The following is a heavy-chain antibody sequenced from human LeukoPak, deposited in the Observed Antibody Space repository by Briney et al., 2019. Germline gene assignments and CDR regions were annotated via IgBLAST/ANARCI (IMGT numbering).Heavy chain of an antibody. V-gene: IGHV4-59*08. D-gene: IGHD1-14*01. J-gene: IGHJ6*02. CDR2: ISNSGST. CDR3: ARHGPDLVYFYYYTMDV. Sequence: ADTLSLTWSLSGGSMNRDYWTWIRQPPRKGLKWLGDISNSGSTNYNPSLRRRVAMSVDTSKKQFSLRLSSVTAPDTAVYYCARHGPDLVYFYYYTMDVWGQGTTVTVSS. CDR1: GGSMNRDY.